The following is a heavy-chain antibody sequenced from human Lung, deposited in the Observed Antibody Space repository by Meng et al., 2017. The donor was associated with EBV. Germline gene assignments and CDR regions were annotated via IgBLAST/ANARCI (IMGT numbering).Heavy chain of an antibody. Sequence: QVQLQGSGPGLVKPSPPLSLPCTVSGGSVDSGAYYWSWIRQRPGKGLEWIGYIYYSGSTFYTPSLKSRATLSVDTSKNQFSLKLSSVTAADTAVYYCARGPTTYFDYWGQGTLVTVSS. V-gene: IGHV4-30-4*08. J-gene: IGHJ4*02. D-gene: IGHD4-17*01. CDR1: GGSVDSGAYY. CDR3: ARGPTTYFDY. CDR2: IYYSGST.